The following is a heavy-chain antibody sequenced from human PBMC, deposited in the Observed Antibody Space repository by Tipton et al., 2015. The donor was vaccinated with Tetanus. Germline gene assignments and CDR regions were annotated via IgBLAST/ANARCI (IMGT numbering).Heavy chain of an antibody. CDR2: ISSDGSKK. D-gene: IGHD5-24*01. V-gene: IGHV3-30*18. J-gene: IGHJ4*02. Sequence: SLRLSCAASGFTFSSYAMHWVRQAPGKGLEWVAVISSDGSKKYYVGSVQGRFTISRDNSKNTPFLQMNSLRAEDSAVYYCAKDPTDGYRGRGNEGGIDYWGQGTLVTVSS. CDR1: GFTFSSYA. CDR3: AKDPTDGYRGRGNEGGIDY.